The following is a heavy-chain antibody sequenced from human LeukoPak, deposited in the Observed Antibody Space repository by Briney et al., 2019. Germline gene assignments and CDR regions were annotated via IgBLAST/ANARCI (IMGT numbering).Heavy chain of an antibody. V-gene: IGHV1-8*01. Sequence: GASVKVSCKASGYTFTSYDINWVRQATGQGLEWMGWVNPNSGHTGYAQKFQGRVTMTRNTSISTAYMDLSSLRAEDTAVYYCAKDRQWPYFGYWGQGTLVTVSS. CDR3: AKDRQWPYFGY. D-gene: IGHD6-19*01. J-gene: IGHJ4*02. CDR1: GYTFTSYD. CDR2: VNPNSGHT.